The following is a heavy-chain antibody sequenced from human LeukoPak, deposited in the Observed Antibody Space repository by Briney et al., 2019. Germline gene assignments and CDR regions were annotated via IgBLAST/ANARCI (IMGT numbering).Heavy chain of an antibody. CDR1: GGTFSSYT. CDR2: IIPILGIA. J-gene: IGHJ5*02. V-gene: IGHV1-69*04. D-gene: IGHD6-13*01. Sequence: VASVKVSCKASGGTFSSYTISWVRQAPGQGLEWMGRIIPILGIANYAQKFQGRVTITADKSTSTAYMELSSLRSEDTAVYYCAREGQQLGHQFDPRGQGTLVTVSS. CDR3: AREGQQLGHQFDP.